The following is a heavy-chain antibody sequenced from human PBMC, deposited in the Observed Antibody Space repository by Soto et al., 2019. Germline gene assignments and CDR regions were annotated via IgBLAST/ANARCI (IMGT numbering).Heavy chain of an antibody. CDR1: GGSLSFNY. V-gene: IGHV4-59*01. CDR3: ARGRGNFDF. J-gene: IGHJ4*02. D-gene: IGHD3-10*01. CDR2: IFYSGNS. Sequence: QVYLQESGPGLVKPSATLSLTCSVSGGSLSFNYWSWIRQVPRKGLEWLGCIFYSGNSNYNPSLKSRVTISIDTSKNQFSLNLSSLTTADTAVYYCARGRGNFDFWGQGTLVTVSS.